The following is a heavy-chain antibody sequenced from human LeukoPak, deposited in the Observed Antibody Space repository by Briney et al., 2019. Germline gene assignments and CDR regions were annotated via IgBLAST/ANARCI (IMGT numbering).Heavy chain of an antibody. J-gene: IGHJ6*02. CDR3: TRGRSRYCSSTSCLRGMDV. CDR2: IYYSGST. D-gene: IGHD2-2*01. V-gene: IGHV4-39*07. CDR1: GGSISSSSYY. Sequence: SETLSLTCTVSGGSISSSSYYWGWIRQPPGKGLEWIGSIYYSGSTNYNPSLKSRVTISVDTSKNQFSLKLSSVTAADTAVYYCTRGRSRYCSSTSCLRGMDVWGQGTTVTVSS.